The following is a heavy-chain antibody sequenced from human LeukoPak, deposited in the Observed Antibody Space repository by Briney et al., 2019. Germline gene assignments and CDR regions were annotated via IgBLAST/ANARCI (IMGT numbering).Heavy chain of an antibody. D-gene: IGHD2-21*02. J-gene: IGHJ4*02. Sequence: PSETLSLTCTVSGGSISSSSYFWGWIRQPPGKGLEWIGEINHSGSTNYNPSLKSRVTISVDTSKNQVSLKLRFVTAADTAVYYCARGHSSVVTGIPSYFDYWGRGNLVSVSS. CDR2: INHSGST. CDR1: GGSISSSSYF. CDR3: ARGHSSVVTGIPSYFDY. V-gene: IGHV4-39*07.